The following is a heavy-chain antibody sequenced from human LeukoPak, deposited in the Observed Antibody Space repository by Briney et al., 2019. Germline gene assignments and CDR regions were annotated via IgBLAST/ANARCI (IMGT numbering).Heavy chain of an antibody. V-gene: IGHV1-18*01. CDR2: ISAYTGYT. CDR1: GYTFTSYG. D-gene: IGHD2-15*01. J-gene: IGHJ4*02. Sequence: GGSVKVSCKASGYTFTSYGNSWVRLAPGQGLEWMGWISAYTGYTNYAQKLQGRVTMTKNTSTSTAFMELRRLRSDDTAVYYCGRAHEICSGGSCYPVDYWGQGTLVTVSS. CDR3: GRAHEICSGGSCYPVDY.